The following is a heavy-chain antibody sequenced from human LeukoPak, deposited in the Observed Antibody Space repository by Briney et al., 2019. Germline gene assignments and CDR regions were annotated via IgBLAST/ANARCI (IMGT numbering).Heavy chain of an antibody. CDR2: IWYDGSNK. CDR1: GFTFSSYG. D-gene: IGHD3-3*01. J-gene: IGHJ5*02. Sequence: GRPLRLSCAASGFTFSSYGMHWVRQAPGKGLEWVAVIWYDGSNKYYADSVKGRFTISRDNSKNTLYLQMNSLRAEDTAVYYCARELYDFWSGYYSPAPLDPWGQGTLVTVSS. V-gene: IGHV3-33*01. CDR3: ARELYDFWSGYYSPAPLDP.